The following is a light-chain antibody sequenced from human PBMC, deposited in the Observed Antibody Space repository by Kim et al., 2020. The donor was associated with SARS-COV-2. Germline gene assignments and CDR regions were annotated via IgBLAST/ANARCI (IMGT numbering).Light chain of an antibody. J-gene: IGKJ1*01. V-gene: IGKV1-12*01. Sequence: ASVGDTVTITCRASQAINNWLAWFQQKPGKAPKLLIYGAYNLQSGVPSRFIGSGSGTDFTLTISSLQPEDFATYYCQQAANFPRTFGPGTKVDIK. CDR3: QQAANFPRT. CDR1: QAINNW. CDR2: GAY.